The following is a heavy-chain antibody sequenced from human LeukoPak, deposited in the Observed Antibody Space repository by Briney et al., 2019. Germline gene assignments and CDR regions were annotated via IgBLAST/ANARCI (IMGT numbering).Heavy chain of an antibody. CDR2: ISYDGSNK. J-gene: IGHJ4*02. CDR3: AGGERLWSPKGFDY. D-gene: IGHD5-18*01. Sequence: PGGSLRLSCAASGFTFSSYAMHWVRQAPGKGLEWVAVISYDGSNKYYADSVKGRFTISRDNSKNTLYLQMNSLRAEDTAVYYCAGGERLWSPKGFDYWGQGTLVTVSS. CDR1: GFTFSSYA. V-gene: IGHV3-30-3*01.